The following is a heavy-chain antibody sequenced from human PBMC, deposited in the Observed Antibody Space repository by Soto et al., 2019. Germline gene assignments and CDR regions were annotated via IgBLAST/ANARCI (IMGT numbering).Heavy chain of an antibody. CDR1: GFTFSTYA. D-gene: IGHD1-26*01. CDR3: ARRGSGSYYDY. J-gene: IGHJ4*02. Sequence: EGQLLESGGGLVQPGGSLRLSCAASGFTFSTYAMRWVRQAPGKGLEWVSAISGRGDSTYYADSVKGRFTISRDNSKNTLYLQMNSLRAEDTAVYYCARRGSGSYYDYWGQGTLVTVSS. CDR2: ISGRGDST. V-gene: IGHV3-23*01.